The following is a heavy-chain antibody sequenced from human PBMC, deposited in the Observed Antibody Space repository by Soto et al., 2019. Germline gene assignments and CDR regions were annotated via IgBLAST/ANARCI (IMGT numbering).Heavy chain of an antibody. CDR1: GYTFITND. Sequence: ASLKVSCKASGYTFITNDINWVRQASGQGLEWMGWMKPSTGDSGSDPDFQGRITMTRDTATSTAYVELSSLKFEDTAVYYCARGGPAAGFDLWGQGSLVTVSS. D-gene: IGHD6-13*01. V-gene: IGHV1-8*01. CDR2: MKPSTGDS. CDR3: ARGGPAAGFDL. J-gene: IGHJ5*02.